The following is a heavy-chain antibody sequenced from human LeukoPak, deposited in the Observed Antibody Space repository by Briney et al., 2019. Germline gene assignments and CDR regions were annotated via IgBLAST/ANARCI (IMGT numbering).Heavy chain of an antibody. J-gene: IGHJ6*02. CDR2: ISYDGSNK. CDR1: GFTFSNYW. Sequence: GGSLRFSCAASGFTFSNYWMTWVRQAPGKGLEWVAVISYDGSNKYYADSVKGRFTISRDNSKNTLYLQMNSLRAEDTAVYYCARDGYYYGSGSYYTGLYYYYYGMDVWGQGTTVTVSS. CDR3: ARDGYYYGSGSYYTGLYYYYYGMDV. D-gene: IGHD3-10*01. V-gene: IGHV3-30*03.